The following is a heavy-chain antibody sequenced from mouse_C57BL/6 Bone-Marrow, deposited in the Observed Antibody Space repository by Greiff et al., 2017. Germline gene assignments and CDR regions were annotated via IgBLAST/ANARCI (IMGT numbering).Heavy chain of an antibody. D-gene: IGHD1-1*01. J-gene: IGHJ2*01. CDR3: ARRLLRYYFDY. Sequence: EVKLMESGGDLVKPGGSLKLSCAASGFTFSSYGMSWVRQTPDKRLEWVATISSGGSYTYYPDSVKGRFTISRDSAKNTLYLQMSSLKSEDTAMYYCARRLLRYYFDYWGQGTTLTVSS. CDR2: ISSGGSYT. V-gene: IGHV5-6*02. CDR1: GFTFSSYG.